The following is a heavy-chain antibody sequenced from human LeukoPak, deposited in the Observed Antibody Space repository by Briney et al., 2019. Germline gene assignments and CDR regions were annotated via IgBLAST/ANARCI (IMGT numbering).Heavy chain of an antibody. D-gene: IGHD3-10*01. J-gene: IGHJ4*02. Sequence: ASVKVSCKASGYTFTAYYMHWVRQAPGQGLEWMGWMNPNSGNTGYAQKFQGRVTMTRNTSISTAYMELSSLRSEDTAVYYCARGNYYGSGSSGYWGQGTLVTVSP. CDR2: MNPNSGNT. CDR1: GYTFTAYY. V-gene: IGHV1-8*02. CDR3: ARGNYYGSGSSGY.